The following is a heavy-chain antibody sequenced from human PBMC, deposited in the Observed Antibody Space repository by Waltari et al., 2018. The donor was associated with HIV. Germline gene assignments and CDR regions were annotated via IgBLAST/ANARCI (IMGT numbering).Heavy chain of an antibody. CDR3: ARGNDSSGYYQGDY. V-gene: IGHV3-30*04. CDR2: ISNDGSNK. CDR1: GFTFSSYA. Sequence: QVQLVESGGGVVQPGRSLRLSCAASGFTFSSYAMHWVRQAPGKGLEVVGGISNDGSNKYYADSVKGRFTISRDNSKNTLYLQMNSLRAEDTAVYYCARGNDSSGYYQGDYWGQGTLVTVSS. D-gene: IGHD3-22*01. J-gene: IGHJ4*02.